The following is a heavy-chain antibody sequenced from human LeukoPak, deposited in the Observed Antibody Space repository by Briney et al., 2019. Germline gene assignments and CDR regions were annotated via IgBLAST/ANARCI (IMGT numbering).Heavy chain of an antibody. Sequence: GGSLRLSCAASGFTFSSYSMNWVRQVPGKGLEWVSSISSSSSYIYYADSVKGRFTISRDNAKNSLYLQMNSLRAEDTAVYYCARWAITMVRDPPRSYGMDVWGKGTTVTVSS. D-gene: IGHD3-10*01. CDR1: GFTFSSYS. CDR3: ARWAITMVRDPPRSYGMDV. CDR2: ISSSSSYI. J-gene: IGHJ6*04. V-gene: IGHV3-21*01.